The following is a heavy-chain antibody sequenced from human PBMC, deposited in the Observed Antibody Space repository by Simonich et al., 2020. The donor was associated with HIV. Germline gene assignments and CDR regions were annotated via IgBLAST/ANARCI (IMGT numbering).Heavy chain of an antibody. CDR1: GYTFTSYY. V-gene: IGHV1-46*01. J-gene: IGHJ4*02. D-gene: IGHD6-13*01. CDR3: AREGSSWYYFDY. CDR2: INPSGGSK. Sequence: QVQLVQSGAEVKKPGASVKVSCKASGYTFTSYYMHWVRQAPGQGLEWMGIINPSGGSKSYAQKFQGRVTMTRDTSTSTVYMGLSSLRSEDTAVYYCAREGSSWYYFDYWGQGTLVTVSS.